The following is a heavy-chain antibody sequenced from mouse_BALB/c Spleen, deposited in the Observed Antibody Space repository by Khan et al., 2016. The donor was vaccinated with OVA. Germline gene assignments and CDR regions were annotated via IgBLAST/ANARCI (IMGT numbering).Heavy chain of an antibody. CDR1: GYTFTNYV. Sequence: VQLQQSGPDLVKPGASVKMSCKASGYTFTNYVMHWVKQKPGQGLEWIGYINPDNDGIRYNEKFKDKATLTSDKSSSTAYLELSSLTSEDSAVYYDEREASKWDFSFAYWGQGTLVTVSA. J-gene: IGHJ3*01. CDR3: EREASKWDFSFAY. V-gene: IGHV1S136*01. D-gene: IGHD4-1*01. CDR2: INPDNDGI.